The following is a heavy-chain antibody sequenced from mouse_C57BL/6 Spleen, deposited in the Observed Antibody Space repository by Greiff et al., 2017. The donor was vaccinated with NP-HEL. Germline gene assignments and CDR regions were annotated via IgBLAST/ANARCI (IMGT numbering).Heavy chain of an antibody. D-gene: IGHD2-1*01. V-gene: IGHV5-16*01. CDR2: INYDGSST. Sequence: EVNVVESEGGLVQPGSSMKLSCTASGFTFSDYYMAWVRQVPEKGLEWVANINYDGSSTYYLDSLKSRFIISRDNAKNILYLQMSSLKSEDTATYYCARVGGNYAGSYYAMDYWGQGTSVTVSS. J-gene: IGHJ4*01. CDR1: GFTFSDYY. CDR3: ARVGGNYAGSYYAMDY.